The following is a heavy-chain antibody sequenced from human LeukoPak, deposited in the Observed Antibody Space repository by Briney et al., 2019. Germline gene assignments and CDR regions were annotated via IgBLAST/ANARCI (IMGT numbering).Heavy chain of an antibody. Sequence: GGSLRLSCAASGFTFSSYAMHWVRQAPGKGLEWGAVISYDGSNKYYADSVKGRFTISRDNSKNTLYLQMHSLRAEDTAVYYCARDGAGRWLRFQDYWGQGTLVTVSS. CDR1: GFTFSSYA. J-gene: IGHJ4*02. D-gene: IGHD5-24*01. V-gene: IGHV3-30*04. CDR3: ARDGAGRWLRFQDY. CDR2: ISYDGSNK.